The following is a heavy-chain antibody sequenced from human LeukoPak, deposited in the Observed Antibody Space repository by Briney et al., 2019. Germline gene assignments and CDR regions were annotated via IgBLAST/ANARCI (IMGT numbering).Heavy chain of an antibody. CDR2: IYYSGST. Sequence: SETLSLTCAVYGGSFSGYYWSWIRQPPGKGLEWVGYIYYSGSTNYNPSLKSRVTISVDTSKNQFSLKLSSVTAADTAVYYCASIKDGSGWPYYSDYWGQGTLVTVSS. J-gene: IGHJ4*02. D-gene: IGHD6-19*01. V-gene: IGHV4-59*01. CDR3: ASIKDGSGWPYYSDY. CDR1: GGSFSGYY.